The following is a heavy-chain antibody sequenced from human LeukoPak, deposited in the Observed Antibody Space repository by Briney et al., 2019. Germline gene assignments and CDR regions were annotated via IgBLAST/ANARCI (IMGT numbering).Heavy chain of an antibody. CDR3: AREGLGELTLDY. V-gene: IGHV1-18*01. D-gene: IGHD3-16*01. CDR1: GYTFTSYS. J-gene: IGHJ4*02. CDR2: ITSYNGNT. Sequence: ASVKVSCKASGYTFTSYSINWVRQAPGQGLEWMGWITSYNGNTNYAHKLQGRVTMTTDTSTSTAYMELRSLRSDDTAVYYCAREGLGELTLDYWGQGTLVTVSS.